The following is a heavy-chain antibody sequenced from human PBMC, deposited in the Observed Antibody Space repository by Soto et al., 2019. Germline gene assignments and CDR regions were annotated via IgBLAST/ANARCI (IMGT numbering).Heavy chain of an antibody. J-gene: IGHJ6*02. D-gene: IGHD6-13*01. V-gene: IGHV3-23*01. CDR3: AKDLPQYSSSWLHYYYYGMDV. CDR1: GFTVSSYA. Sequence: PAGSLRLSCAASGFTVSSYAMTWFRQAPGKGLEWVSAISGSGGSTYYADSVKGRFTISRDNSKNTLYLQMNSLRAEDTAVYYCAKDLPQYSSSWLHYYYYGMDVWGQGTTVTVSS. CDR2: ISGSGGST.